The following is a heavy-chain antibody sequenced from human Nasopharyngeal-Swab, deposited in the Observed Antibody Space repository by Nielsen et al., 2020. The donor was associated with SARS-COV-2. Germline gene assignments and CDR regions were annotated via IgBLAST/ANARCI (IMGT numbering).Heavy chain of an antibody. CDR2: ISYDGSNR. Sequence: GESLKISCAASGFTFSSYGMHWVRQAPGKGLEWVAVISYDGSNRYYADSVKGRFTISRDNSKNTLYLQMNSLRAEDTAVYYCAKDYSYGYDVGWFDPWGQGTLVTVSS. CDR3: AKDYSYGYDVGWFDP. D-gene: IGHD5-18*01. V-gene: IGHV3-30*18. J-gene: IGHJ5*02. CDR1: GFTFSSYG.